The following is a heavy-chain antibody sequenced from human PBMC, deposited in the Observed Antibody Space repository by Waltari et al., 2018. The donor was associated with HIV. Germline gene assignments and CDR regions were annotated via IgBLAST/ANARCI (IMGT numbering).Heavy chain of an antibody. CDR2: TIPIIDTP. CDR3: ARDPGGDYGMDV. Sequence: QLQLVQSGPEVKKPGSSVKVSCKASGGSFNANLIHWVRQAPGQGLQWLGSTIPIIDTPEHAQNFQDRLTMTADTSTNEVYMELTGLTSDDTAVYYCARDPGGDYGMDVWGQGTTVIVSS. CDR1: GGSFNANL. D-gene: IGHD4-17*01. V-gene: IGHV1-69*06. J-gene: IGHJ6*02.